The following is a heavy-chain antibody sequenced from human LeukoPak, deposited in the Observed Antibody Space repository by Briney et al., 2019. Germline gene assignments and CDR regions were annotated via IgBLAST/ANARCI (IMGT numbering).Heavy chain of an antibody. CDR3: ARRQGTTLNFDY. D-gene: IGHD1-1*01. CDR2: INAYNGNT. V-gene: IGHV1-18*01. J-gene: IGHJ4*02. CDR1: GYTFSSYG. Sequence: ASVKVSCKAFGYTFSSYGFSWARQAPGQGLKWMGWINAYNGNTNYAQNLQGRVTMTTDTYTSTAYMELRSLRSDDTAVYYCARRQGTTLNFDYWGQGTLVTVSS.